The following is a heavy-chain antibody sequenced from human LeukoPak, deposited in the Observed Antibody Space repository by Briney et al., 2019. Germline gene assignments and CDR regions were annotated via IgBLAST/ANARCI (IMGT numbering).Heavy chain of an antibody. D-gene: IGHD3/OR15-3a*01. CDR2: IKQDGSEK. Sequence: GGSLRLSCAASGFTFSSYWMSWVRQAAGKGLEWVANIKQDGSEKNYVDSVKGRFTISRDNAKNSLYLHMNSLRAEDTAVYYCARLDYYFDYWGQGTLVTVSS. CDR3: ARLDYYFDY. V-gene: IGHV3-7*01. CDR1: GFTFSSYW. J-gene: IGHJ4*02.